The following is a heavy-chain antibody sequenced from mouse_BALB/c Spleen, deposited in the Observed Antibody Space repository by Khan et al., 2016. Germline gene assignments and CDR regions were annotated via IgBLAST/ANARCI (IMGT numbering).Heavy chain of an antibody. V-gene: IGHV3-2*02. CDR3: ARAPPRGYFDV. CDR2: ISYSGST. CDR1: GYSITSDYA. Sequence: EVQLQESGPGLVKPSQSLSLTCTVTGYSITSDYAWNWIRQFPGNKLEWMGYISYSGSTSYNPSLKSRISITRDTSKNQFFLQLNSVTTEDTATXYCARAPPRGYFDVWGAGTTVTVSS. J-gene: IGHJ1*01.